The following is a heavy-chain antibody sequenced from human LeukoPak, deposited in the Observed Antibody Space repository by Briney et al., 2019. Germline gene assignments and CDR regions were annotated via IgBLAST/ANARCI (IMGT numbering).Heavy chain of an antibody. CDR2: IYHSGST. Sequence: PSETLSLTCAVSGGSISSGAYSWTWIRQPPGKGLEWIGYIYHSGSTYYNPSLKSRVTISVDRSKNQFSLKLSSVTAADTAVYHCARVMGVTVDWYFDLWGRGTLVTVSS. D-gene: IGHD4/OR15-4a*01. V-gene: IGHV4-30-2*01. CDR1: GGSISSGAYS. CDR3: ARVMGVTVDWYFDL. J-gene: IGHJ2*01.